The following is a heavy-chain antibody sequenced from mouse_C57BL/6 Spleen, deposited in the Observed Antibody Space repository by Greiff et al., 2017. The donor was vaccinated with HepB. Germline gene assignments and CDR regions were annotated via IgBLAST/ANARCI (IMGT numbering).Heavy chain of an antibody. J-gene: IGHJ2*01. CDR2: SLPGSGNT. V-gene: IGHV1-9*01. D-gene: IGHD2-5*01. CDR1: GYTFTGYW. Sequence: QVQLQQSGAELMQPGASVKLSCKATGYTFTGYWIEWVKQMPGHGLEWIGESLPGSGNTNYNEKFKGKATFTVDTSSNTASMQLSSLTTEDSAIYYYAISYSNGGGYFDYWGQGTTLTVSS. CDR3: AISYSNGGGYFDY.